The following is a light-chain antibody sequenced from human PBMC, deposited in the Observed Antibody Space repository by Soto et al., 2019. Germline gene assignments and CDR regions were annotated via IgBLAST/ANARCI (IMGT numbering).Light chain of an antibody. Sequence: EIVLTQSPGTLSLSPGERATLSCRASQSVSSIYLAWYQQKPGQAPRLLIYRASGRATGIPDRFSGSGSGTDFTLTISRLEPEYFAVYYCQQYGGSPPYTFGQGTKLEIK. CDR1: QSVSSIY. CDR3: QQYGGSPPYT. V-gene: IGKV3-20*01. CDR2: RAS. J-gene: IGKJ2*01.